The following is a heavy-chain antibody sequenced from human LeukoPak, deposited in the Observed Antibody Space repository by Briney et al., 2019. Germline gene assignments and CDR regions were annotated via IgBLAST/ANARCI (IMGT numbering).Heavy chain of an antibody. CDR3: AKDGRNYGEDLEGYYFDY. D-gene: IGHD4-17*01. CDR1: GFTFNSYG. V-gene: IGHV3-23*01. J-gene: IGHJ4*02. Sequence: GRSLRLSCAASGFTFNSYGMHWVRQAPGKGLEWVSTISDGGAATYYADSVKGRFTISRDNSKNTLSLQMNSLRAEDTAVYYCAKDGRNYGEDLEGYYFDYWGQGTLVTVSS. CDR2: ISDGGAAT.